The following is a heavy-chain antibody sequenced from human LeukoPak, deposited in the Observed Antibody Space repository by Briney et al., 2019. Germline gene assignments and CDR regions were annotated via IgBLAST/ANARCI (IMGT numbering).Heavy chain of an antibody. CDR3: AKGHSSGWTPFEY. J-gene: IGHJ4*02. V-gene: IGHV3-9*03. Sequence: GGSLRLSCAASGFTFDDYAMHWVRQAPGKGLEWVSAISWNSGSIAYADSVKGRFTISRDNAKNSLYLQMNSLRAEDMAFYYCAKGHSSGWTPFEYWGQGTLVTVSS. CDR2: ISWNSGSI. D-gene: IGHD6-19*01. CDR1: GFTFDDYA.